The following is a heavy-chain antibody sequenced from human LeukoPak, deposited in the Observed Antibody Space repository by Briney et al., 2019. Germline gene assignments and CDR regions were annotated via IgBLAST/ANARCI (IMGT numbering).Heavy chain of an antibody. Sequence: PGGSLRLSCAASGFTFSSYSMNWVRQAPGKGLEWVSAISGSGGSTYYADSVKGRFTISRDNSKNTLYLQMNSLRAEDAAVYYCAKDWDVAASPFDYWGQGTLVTVSS. J-gene: IGHJ4*02. CDR2: ISGSGGST. D-gene: IGHD2-15*01. V-gene: IGHV3-23*01. CDR3: AKDWDVAASPFDY. CDR1: GFTFSSYS.